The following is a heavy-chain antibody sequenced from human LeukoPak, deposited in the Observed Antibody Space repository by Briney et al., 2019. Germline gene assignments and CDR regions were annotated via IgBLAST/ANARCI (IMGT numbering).Heavy chain of an antibody. J-gene: IGHJ4*02. D-gene: IGHD6-6*01. CDR3: ARELGSTSSGVFDY. CDR2: ISDSSSAM. V-gene: IGHV3-48*04. CDR1: GFTFSSYS. Sequence: GGSLRLSCAASGFTFSSYSMNWVRQAPGKGLEWVSYISDSSSAMYYADSVKDRFTISRDNAENSLYLQMNSLRAEDTAVYYCARELGSTSSGVFDYWGQGTLVTVSS.